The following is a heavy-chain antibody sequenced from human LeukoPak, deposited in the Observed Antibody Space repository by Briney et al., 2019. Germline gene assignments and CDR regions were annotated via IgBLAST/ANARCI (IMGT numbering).Heavy chain of an antibody. CDR3: ARGRDYYDSSGYPAPTLAPPTY. J-gene: IGHJ4*02. V-gene: IGHV1-69*13. CDR1: GGTFSSYA. Sequence: ASVKVSCKASGGTFSSYAISWVRQALGQGLEWMGGIIPIFGTANYAQKFQGRVTITADESTSTAYMELSSLRSEDTAVYYCARGRDYYDSSGYPAPTLAPPTYWGQGTLVTVSS. CDR2: IIPIFGTA. D-gene: IGHD3-22*01.